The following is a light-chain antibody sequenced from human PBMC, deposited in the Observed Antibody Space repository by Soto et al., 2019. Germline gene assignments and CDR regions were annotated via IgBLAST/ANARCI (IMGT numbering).Light chain of an antibody. V-gene: IGLV2-14*01. J-gene: IGLJ1*01. CDR1: SSDIGAYDY. CDR3: FPYTSSGTYV. Sequence: QSALTQPASLSGSPGQSITISCTGTSSDIGAYDYVSWFQQHPGKAPKLMISEVNNRPSGVSNRFSGSKSGNTAYLTISGLKFEDEAESYCFPYTSSGTYVFGTGTKVTVL. CDR2: EVN.